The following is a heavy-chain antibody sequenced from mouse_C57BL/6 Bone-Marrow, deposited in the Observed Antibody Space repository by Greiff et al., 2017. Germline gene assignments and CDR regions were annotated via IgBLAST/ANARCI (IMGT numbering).Heavy chain of an antibody. CDR3: ARQGNGYPYYFDY. D-gene: IGHD2-14*01. J-gene: IGHJ2*01. V-gene: IGHV1-80*01. CDR1: GYAFSSYW. CDR2: IYPGDGDT. Sequence: QVQLKESGAELVKPGASVKISCKASGYAFSSYWMNWVKQRPGKGLEWIGQIYPGDGDTNYNGKFKGKATLTADKSSSTAYMQLSSLTSEDSAVXCCARQGNGYPYYFDYWGQGTTLTVSS.